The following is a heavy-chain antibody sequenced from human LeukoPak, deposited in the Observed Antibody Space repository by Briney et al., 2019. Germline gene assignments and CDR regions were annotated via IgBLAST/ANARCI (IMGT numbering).Heavy chain of an antibody. D-gene: IGHD3-22*01. J-gene: IGHJ4*02. CDR1: GFTVSSNY. Sequence: GSLRLSCAASGFTVSSNYMSWVRQAPGKGLEWVSAISGSGGSTYYADSVKGRFTISRDNSKNTLYLQMNSLRAEDTAVYYCARDNDSSGYYYGYFDYWGQGTLVTVSS. CDR3: ARDNDSSGYYYGYFDY. V-gene: IGHV3-23*01. CDR2: ISGSGGST.